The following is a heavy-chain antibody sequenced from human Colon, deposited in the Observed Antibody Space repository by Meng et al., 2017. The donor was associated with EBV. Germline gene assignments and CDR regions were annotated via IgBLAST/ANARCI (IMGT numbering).Heavy chain of an antibody. CDR1: GGSFSDYY. CDR3: ARNGDYNPGLY. Sequence: QVQLQQWGAGLLKPSGTLSLTCAVYGGSFSDYYWTCIRQPPVTGLEWIGEINHSGSTNYNPSLKSRVTISVDKSKNQFSLQLTSVTAADTAVYYCARNGDYNPGLYWGQGTLVTVSS. J-gene: IGHJ4*02. D-gene: IGHD4-17*01. CDR2: INHSGST. V-gene: IGHV4-34*01.